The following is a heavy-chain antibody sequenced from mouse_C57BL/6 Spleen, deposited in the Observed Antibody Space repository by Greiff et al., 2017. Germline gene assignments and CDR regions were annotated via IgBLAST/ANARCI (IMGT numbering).Heavy chain of an antibody. V-gene: IGHV1-82*01. CDR1: GYAFSSSW. CDR2: IYPGDGDT. Sequence: VKLMESGPELVKPGASVKISCKASGYAFSSSWMNWVKQRPGKGLEWIGRIYPGDGDTNYNGKFKGKATLTADKSSSTAYMQLSSLTSEDSAVYFCARSGVYDYDGRYAMDYWGQGTSVTVSS. J-gene: IGHJ4*01. CDR3: ARSGVYDYDGRYAMDY. D-gene: IGHD2-4*01.